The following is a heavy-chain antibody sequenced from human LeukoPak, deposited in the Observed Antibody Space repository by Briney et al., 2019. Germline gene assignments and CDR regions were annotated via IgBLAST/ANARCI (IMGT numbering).Heavy chain of an antibody. CDR2: ISGSGGST. D-gene: IGHD3-22*01. CDR1: GFTFSNYA. CDR3: AKDLHYYDSSGYSPLDY. Sequence: PGGSLRLFCGASGFTFSNYAMSWVRQAPGKGLEWVSAISGSGGSTYYEDSVKGRFTISRDNSKNTLYLQMNSLRAEDTAVYYCAKDLHYYDSSGYSPLDYWGQGTLVTVSS. V-gene: IGHV3-23*01. J-gene: IGHJ4*02.